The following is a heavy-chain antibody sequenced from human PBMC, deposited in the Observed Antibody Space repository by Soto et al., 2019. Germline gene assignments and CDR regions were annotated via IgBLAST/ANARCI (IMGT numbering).Heavy chain of an antibody. J-gene: IGHJ6*02. Sequence: ASVKVSCKASGYTFTSYGISWVRQAPGQGLEWMGWTSAYNGNTNYAQKLRGRVTMTTDTSTSTAYMELRSLRSDDTAVYYCARDSPDYDFWSGYYYYYVMDVWGQGSTVTVYS. CDR1: GYTFTSYG. CDR3: ARDSPDYDFWSGYYYYYVMDV. D-gene: IGHD3-3*01. V-gene: IGHV1-18*04. CDR2: TSAYNGNT.